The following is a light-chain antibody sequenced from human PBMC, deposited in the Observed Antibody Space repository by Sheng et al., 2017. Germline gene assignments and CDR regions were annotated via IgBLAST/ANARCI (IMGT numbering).Light chain of an antibody. J-gene: IGLJ1*01. CDR2: DVT. Sequence: QSALAQPASVSGSPGQSITISCTGTATDFGGYKYVSWYQQHPGKAPKLIIYDVTNRPSGVSSRFSGSESGNTASLTISGLQAEDEADYYCSSYTSSGPYVFGTGTKVTVL. CDR1: ATDFGGYKY. V-gene: IGLV2-14*03. CDR3: SSYTSSGPYV.